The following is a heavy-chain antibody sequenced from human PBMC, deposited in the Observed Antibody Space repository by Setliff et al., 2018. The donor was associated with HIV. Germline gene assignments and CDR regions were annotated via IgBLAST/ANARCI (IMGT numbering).Heavy chain of an antibody. CDR1: GGAMSRNTYY. J-gene: IGHJ5*02. Sequence: KPSETLSLTCTVSGGAMSRNTYYWGWIRQPPGKGLEWIANILYGGTTYYNPSLRSRVTLSVDMSNNQFSLRLTSVTAADTAVYYCARPQGGLGGGAWFDPWGQGTPVTVSS. CDR3: ARPQGGLGGGAWFDP. CDR2: ILYGGTT. D-gene: IGHD5-12*01. V-gene: IGHV4-39*01.